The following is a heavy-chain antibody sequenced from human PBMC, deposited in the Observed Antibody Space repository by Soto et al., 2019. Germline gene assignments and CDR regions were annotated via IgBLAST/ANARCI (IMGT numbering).Heavy chain of an antibody. CDR3: ARLYCSGGSCYFQGFDP. D-gene: IGHD2-15*01. CDR1: GGTFSSYA. Sequence: ASVKVSCKASGGTFSSYAISWVRQAPGQGLEWMGGIIPIFGTANYAQKFQGRVTITADESTSTAYMELSSLRSEDTAVYYCARLYCSGGSCYFQGFDPWGQGTLVTVSS. J-gene: IGHJ5*02. V-gene: IGHV1-69*13. CDR2: IIPIFGTA.